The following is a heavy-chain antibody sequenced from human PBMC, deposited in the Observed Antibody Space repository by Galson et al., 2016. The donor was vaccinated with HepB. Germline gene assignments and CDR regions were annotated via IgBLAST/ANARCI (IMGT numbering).Heavy chain of an antibody. V-gene: IGHV6-1*01. D-gene: IGHD3-9*01. CDR1: GDSVSTNSVT. CDR2: PYYRSKWNS. Sequence: CAISGDSVSTNSVTWNWLRQSPSRGLEWLGRPYYRSKWNSDYVLSVKSRITINSDTSKNQFSLQLNSVTPEDSAVYYCVIVRVCSILTGCEYLDYWGQGTLVTGSS. CDR3: VIVRVCSILTGCEYLDY. J-gene: IGHJ4*02.